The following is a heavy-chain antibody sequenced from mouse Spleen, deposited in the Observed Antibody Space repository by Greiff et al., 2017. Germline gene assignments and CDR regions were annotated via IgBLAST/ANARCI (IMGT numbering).Heavy chain of an antibody. J-gene: IGHJ2*01. D-gene: IGHD2-4*01. CDR2: ISSGGSYT. CDR3: ARQESAMIKTLLFDY. Sequence: DVMLVESGGGLVKPGGSLKLSCAASGFTFSSYAMSWVRQTPEKRLEWVATISSGGSYTYYPDSVKGRFTISRDNAKNTLYLQMSSLRSEDTAMYYCARQESAMIKTLLFDYWGQGTTLTVSS. V-gene: IGHV5-9-1*01. CDR1: GFTFSSYA.